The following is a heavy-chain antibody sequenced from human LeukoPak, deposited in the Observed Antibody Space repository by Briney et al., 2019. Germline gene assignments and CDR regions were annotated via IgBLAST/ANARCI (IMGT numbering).Heavy chain of an antibody. CDR1: GFTFSSYS. J-gene: IGHJ6*03. CDR2: ISSSSSTI. V-gene: IGHV3-48*04. Sequence: GGFLRLSCAASGFTFSSYSMNWVRQAPGKGLEWVSYISSSSSTIYYADSVKGRFTISRDNAKNSLYLQMNSLRAEDTAVYYCARARHYDSSYYYYYYMDVWGKGTTVTVSS. D-gene: IGHD3-22*01. CDR3: ARARHYDSSYYYYYYMDV.